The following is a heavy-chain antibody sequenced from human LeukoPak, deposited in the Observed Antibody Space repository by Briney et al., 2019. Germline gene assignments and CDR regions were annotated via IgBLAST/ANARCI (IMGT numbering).Heavy chain of an antibody. J-gene: IGHJ4*02. CDR1: GGSIRSYY. Sequence: SETLSLTCTVSGGSIRSYYGSWIRQPPGKGLEGIGYIYYSGSTNYNPSLKSRLTISVDPSKNQFSLKLSSVTAADTAVYYCGRPGSSAFDYWGQGTLVTVSS. D-gene: IGHD6-13*01. CDR3: GRPGSSAFDY. V-gene: IGHV4-59*08. CDR2: IYYSGST.